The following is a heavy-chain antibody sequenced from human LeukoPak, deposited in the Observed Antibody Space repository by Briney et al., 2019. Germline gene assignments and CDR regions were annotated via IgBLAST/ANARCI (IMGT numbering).Heavy chain of an antibody. Sequence: GGSLRLSCAASGFTFSSYTMNWLRQAPGKGLEWVSSISSSSSYIYYADSVKGRFTISRDNAKNSLYLQMNSLRAEDTAVYYCASQFPIAAAGTSYWGQGTLVTVSS. CDR3: ASQFPIAAAGTSY. V-gene: IGHV3-21*01. J-gene: IGHJ4*02. D-gene: IGHD6-13*01. CDR2: ISSSSSYI. CDR1: GFTFSSYT.